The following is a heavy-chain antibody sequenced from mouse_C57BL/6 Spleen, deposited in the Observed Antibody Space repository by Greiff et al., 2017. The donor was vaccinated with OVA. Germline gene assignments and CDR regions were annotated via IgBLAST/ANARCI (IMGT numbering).Heavy chain of an antibody. CDR2: ISSGGSYT. V-gene: IGHV5-6*01. Sequence: EVQGVESGGDLVKPGGSLKLSCAASGFTFSSYGMSWVRQTPDKRLEWVATISSGGSYTYYPDSVKGRFTISRDNAKNTLYLQMSSLKSEDTAMYYCAGGIGAYWGKGTLVTVSA. CDR1: GFTFSSYG. CDR3: AGGIGAY. J-gene: IGHJ3*01.